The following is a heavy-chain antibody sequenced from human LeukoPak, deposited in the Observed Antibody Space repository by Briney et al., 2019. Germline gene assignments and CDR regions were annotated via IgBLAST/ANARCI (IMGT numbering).Heavy chain of an antibody. V-gene: IGHV1-8*01. D-gene: IGHD7-27*01. Sequence: ASVKVSCKASGYTFTSYDINWVRRATGQGLEWMGWMNPNSGNTGYAQKLQGRVTMTRNTSISTAYMELSSLRSEDTAVYYCARDKLGTYWDWGQGTLVTVSS. CDR2: MNPNSGNT. J-gene: IGHJ4*02. CDR3: ARDKLGTYWD. CDR1: GYTFTSYD.